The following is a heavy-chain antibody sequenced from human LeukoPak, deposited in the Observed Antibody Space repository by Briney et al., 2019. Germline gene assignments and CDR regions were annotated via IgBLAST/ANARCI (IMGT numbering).Heavy chain of an antibody. CDR3: ARDTPYGDYGPDAFDI. CDR1: GFTFSSYS. J-gene: IGHJ3*02. CDR2: ISSSSSYI. Sequence: PGGSLRLSCAASGFTFSSYSMNWVRQAPGKGLEWVSSISSSSSYIYYADSVKGRFTISRDNAKNSLYLQMNSLRAEDTAVYYCARDTPYGDYGPDAFDIWGQGTMVTVSS. D-gene: IGHD4-17*01. V-gene: IGHV3-21*01.